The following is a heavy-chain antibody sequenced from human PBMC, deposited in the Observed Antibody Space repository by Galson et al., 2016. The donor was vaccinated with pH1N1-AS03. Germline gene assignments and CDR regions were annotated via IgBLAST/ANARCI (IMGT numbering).Heavy chain of an antibody. D-gene: IGHD4-11*01. CDR1: GFTFRNTW. CDR2: IKTKVDGGTT. V-gene: IGHV3-15*01. Sequence: SLRLSCAASGFTFRNTWMSWVRQAPGKGLEWVGRIKTKVDGGTTDYAATVKGSFTISRDDSKDTLFLHLNTLVTADTAVYYCTTLYSKASGYGMDVWGQGTTVTVSS. J-gene: IGHJ6*02. CDR3: TTLYSKASGYGMDV.